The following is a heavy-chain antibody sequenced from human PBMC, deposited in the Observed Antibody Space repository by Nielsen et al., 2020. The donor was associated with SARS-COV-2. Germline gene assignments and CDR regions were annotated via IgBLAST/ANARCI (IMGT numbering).Heavy chain of an antibody. Sequence: ASVKVSCKVSGYTLTELSMHWVRQAPGQGLEWMGIINPSGGSTSYAQKFQGRVTMTRDTSTSTVYMELSSLRSEDTAVYYCATIAVAGEGDFDYWGQGTLVTVSS. D-gene: IGHD6-19*01. CDR1: GYTLTELS. CDR2: INPSGGST. CDR3: ATIAVAGEGDFDY. J-gene: IGHJ4*02. V-gene: IGHV1-46*01.